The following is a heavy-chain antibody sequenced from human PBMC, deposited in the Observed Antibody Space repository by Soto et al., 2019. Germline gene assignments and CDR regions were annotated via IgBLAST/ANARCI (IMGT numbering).Heavy chain of an antibody. V-gene: IGHV1-3*01. CDR3: ATSYGSGYRAFDY. CDR1: GYTFTSYA. D-gene: IGHD3-10*01. CDR2: INAGHGNA. Sequence: GASVKVSCKASGYTFTSYAMHWVRQAPGQRLEWMGRINAGHGNAKYAQRFQGRVTMTTDKSTSTAYMELSSLRSEDTAIYYCATSYGSGYRAFDYWGQGALVTVSS. J-gene: IGHJ4*02.